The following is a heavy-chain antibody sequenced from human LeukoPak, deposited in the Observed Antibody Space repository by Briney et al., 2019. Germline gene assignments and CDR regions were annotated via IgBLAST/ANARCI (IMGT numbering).Heavy chain of an antibody. Sequence: PGGSKRLSCAAPGFSFDDYAIHWVRQAPGKGLEWVSLISGDGGSTFYADSVKGRFTISRDNSKNFLYLQMSSLRSEDTALYYCARESDSSGWYDSCGQGALVADSS. CDR3: ARESDSSGWYDS. J-gene: IGHJ5*01. D-gene: IGHD3-22*01. CDR2: ISGDGGST. CDR1: GFSFDDYA. V-gene: IGHV3-43*02.